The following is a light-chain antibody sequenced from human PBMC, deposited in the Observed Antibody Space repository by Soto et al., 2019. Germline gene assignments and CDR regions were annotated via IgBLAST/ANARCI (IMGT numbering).Light chain of an antibody. CDR3: QQYGSSPPWT. CDR2: GAS. J-gene: IGKJ1*01. CDR1: QRLSSSY. V-gene: IGKV3-20*01. Sequence: EAVLTQSPGTLSSSPGQRATLSCRASQRLSSSYLAWYQQKPGQAPRLLIYGASSGATGIPDRFSGSGSGTDFTLTISRLEPEDFAVYYCQQYGSSPPWTFGQGTKVDIK.